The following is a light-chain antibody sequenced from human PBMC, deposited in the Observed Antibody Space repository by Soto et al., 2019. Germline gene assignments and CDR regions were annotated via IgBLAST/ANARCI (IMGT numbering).Light chain of an antibody. J-gene: IGKJ2*01. Sequence: EIVLTQSPGTLSLSPGERATLSCRASQSLSSNHLAWYQQKPGQAPRLLIYGASSRATGIPDRFSGSGSGTEFTLTINRLEAEDCTVYYCQQYGTSPRTFGPGTKLEIK. V-gene: IGKV3-20*01. CDR1: QSLSSNH. CDR2: GAS. CDR3: QQYGTSPRT.